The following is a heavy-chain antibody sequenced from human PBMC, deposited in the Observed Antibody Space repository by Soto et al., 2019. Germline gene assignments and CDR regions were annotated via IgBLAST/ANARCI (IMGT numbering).Heavy chain of an antibody. J-gene: IGHJ6*02. CDR1: RFTFSDFA. V-gene: IGHV3-23*01. Sequence: DVQLLESGGGLVQPGGSLTLSCAASRFTFSDFAMSWVRQAPGKGLEWVSSIGGGGSDTYYADSVKGRFTISRDNSKNTLYLQMDSLRDEDTAVYYCARDMEIRYYYGSGAAGYYYGMDVWGQGTTVTVSS. CDR2: IGGGGSDT. D-gene: IGHD3-10*01. CDR3: ARDMEIRYYYGSGAAGYYYGMDV.